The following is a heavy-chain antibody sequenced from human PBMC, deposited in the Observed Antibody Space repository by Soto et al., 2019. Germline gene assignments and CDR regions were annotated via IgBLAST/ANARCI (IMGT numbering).Heavy chain of an antibody. J-gene: IGHJ4*02. Sequence: GGSLRLSCAASGFTFSSYGMHWVRQAPGKGLEWVAVIWYDGSNKYYADSVKGRFTISRDNSKNTLYLQMNSLRAEDTAVYYCARVSPFKIAAAAPWLYYFDYWGQGTLVTVSS. V-gene: IGHV3-33*01. D-gene: IGHD6-13*01. CDR1: GFTFSSYG. CDR3: ARVSPFKIAAAAPWLYYFDY. CDR2: IWYDGSNK.